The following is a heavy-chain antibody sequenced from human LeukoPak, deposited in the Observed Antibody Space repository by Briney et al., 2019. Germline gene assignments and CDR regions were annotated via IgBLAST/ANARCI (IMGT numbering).Heavy chain of an antibody. CDR3: ANERIGWTYFDY. V-gene: IGHV3-23*01. CDR2: ISGSGGST. Sequence: GGSLRLSCAASGFTFSSYAMSWVRQAPGKGPEWVSAISGSGGSTYYADSVKGRFTISRDNSKNTLYLQMNSLRAEDTAVYYCANERIGWTYFDYWGQGTLVTVSS. J-gene: IGHJ4*02. D-gene: IGHD2-15*01. CDR1: GFTFSSYA.